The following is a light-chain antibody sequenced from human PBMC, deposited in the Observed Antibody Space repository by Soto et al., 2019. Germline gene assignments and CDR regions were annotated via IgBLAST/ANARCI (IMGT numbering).Light chain of an antibody. V-gene: IGKV3-15*01. CDR2: GAS. J-gene: IGKJ1*01. CDR1: QSVSSN. Sequence: EIVITQSPATLSASPGERATLSCRASQSVSSNLAWYQQKPGQAPRLLIYGASTRATGIPARISGSGSGTEFTLTITSLQSEDFAVYYCQQYNKWRTFGQGTKVDIK. CDR3: QQYNKWRT.